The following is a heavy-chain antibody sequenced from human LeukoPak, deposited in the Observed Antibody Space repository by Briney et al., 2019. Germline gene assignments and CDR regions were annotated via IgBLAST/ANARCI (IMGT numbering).Heavy chain of an antibody. CDR2: INWNGSRT. V-gene: IGHV3-20*04. Sequence: PGGSLRLSCAASGFTFDDYGMDWVRQAPGKGLEWVSGINWNGSRTGYADSVKGRFTISRDNAKHSLYLQMNSLRAEDTALFYCARVRGGYSAYDFGAFDIWGQGTMVSVSS. CDR3: ARVRGGYSAYDFGAFDI. D-gene: IGHD5-12*01. CDR1: GFTFDDYG. J-gene: IGHJ3*02.